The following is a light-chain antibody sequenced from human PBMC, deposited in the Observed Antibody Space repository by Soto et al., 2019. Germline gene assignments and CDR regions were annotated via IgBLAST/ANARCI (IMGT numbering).Light chain of an antibody. CDR2: AAS. J-gene: IGKJ4*01. V-gene: IGKV1-39*01. CDR1: QSISSY. CDR3: QQYNTYPLT. Sequence: IQMTQSPSSLSASVGDRVTITCRASQSISSYLNWYQQKPGKAPKLLIYAASSLQSGVPSRFSGSGSGTDFTLTISSLQPSDFATYYCQQYNTYPLTFGGGTKVDIK.